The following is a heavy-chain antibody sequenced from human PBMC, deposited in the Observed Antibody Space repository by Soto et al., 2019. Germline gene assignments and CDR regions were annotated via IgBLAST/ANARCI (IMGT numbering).Heavy chain of an antibody. V-gene: IGHV3-30*18. D-gene: IGHD1-26*01. Sequence: PXGSLRLSCAASGFTFSSYGMHWVRQAPGKGLEWVAVISYDGSNKYYADSVKGRFTISRDNSKNTLYLQMNSLRAEDTAVYYCAKDLGYYPDGDAFDIWGQGTMVTVSS. CDR3: AKDLGYYPDGDAFDI. CDR2: ISYDGSNK. CDR1: GFTFSSYG. J-gene: IGHJ3*02.